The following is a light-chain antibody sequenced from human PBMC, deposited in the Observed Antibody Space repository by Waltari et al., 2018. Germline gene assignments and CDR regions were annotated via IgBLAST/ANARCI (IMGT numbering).Light chain of an antibody. J-gene: IGKJ4*01. V-gene: IGKV4-1*01. CDR1: PRDLDSSNTKTS. CDR3: QQYYSTPLS. Sequence: DIVMTQSQDSLAVSLGGRATINCKSSPRDLDSSNTKTSLAWYQQKPGQPPKLLIYWASTRESGVPARFSGSVSGTDFTLTISSLQAEDVAVYYCQQYYSTPLSFGGGTKVEIK. CDR2: WAS.